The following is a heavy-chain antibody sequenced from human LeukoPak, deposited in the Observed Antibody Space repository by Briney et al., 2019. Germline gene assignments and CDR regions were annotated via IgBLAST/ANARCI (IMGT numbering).Heavy chain of an antibody. Sequence: ASVKVSCKASGYTVTSYYMHWVRQAPGQGLEWMAILNPSGGSSIYAQKFQGRVTMTEDTSTDTAYMELSSLRSEDTAVYYCATEPLLRYYYDSSGYNPPRYWGQGTLVTVSS. V-gene: IGHV1-46*01. D-gene: IGHD3-22*01. CDR2: LNPSGGSS. J-gene: IGHJ4*02. CDR3: ATEPLLRYYYDSSGYNPPRY. CDR1: GYTVTSYY.